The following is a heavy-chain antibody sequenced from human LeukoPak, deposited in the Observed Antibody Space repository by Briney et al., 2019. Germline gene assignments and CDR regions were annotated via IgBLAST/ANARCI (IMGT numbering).Heavy chain of an antibody. V-gene: IGHV4-34*01. J-gene: IGHJ1*01. CDR2: INHSGST. Sequence: AETLSLTCAVYGGSFSGYYWSWIRQPPGKGLEWIGEINHSGSTNYNPSLKSRVTISVDTSKNQFSLKLSSVTAADTAVYYCARGGIAVAGTRFRYFQHWGQGTLVTVSS. D-gene: IGHD6-19*01. CDR3: ARGGIAVAGTRFRYFQH. CDR1: GGSFSGYY.